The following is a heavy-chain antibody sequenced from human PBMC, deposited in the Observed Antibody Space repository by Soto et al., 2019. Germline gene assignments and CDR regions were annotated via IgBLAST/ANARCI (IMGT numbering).Heavy chain of an antibody. CDR3: VAGVQYYGMGV. CDR2: ISYDGSNK. J-gene: IGHJ6*02. Sequence: QVQLVESGGGVVQPGRSLRLSCAASGFTFSNYVLYWVRQAPGKGLEWVAAISYDGSNKHYADSVKGRFTISRDNSKNTLYLQTNSLRAEDTAVYYCVAGVQYYGMGVWGQGTTVTVSS. CDR1: GFTFSNYV. D-gene: IGHD4-4*01. V-gene: IGHV3-30-3*01.